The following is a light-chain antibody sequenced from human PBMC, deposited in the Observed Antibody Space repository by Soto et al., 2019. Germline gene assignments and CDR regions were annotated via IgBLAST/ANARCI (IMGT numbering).Light chain of an antibody. Sequence: EIVLTQSPGTLSLSPGERATLSCRASQSVSSNYVAWYQQKPGQAPRVLIYAASRRATGIPDRFSGSGSGTDFTLTISRLEPEDFAVYYCQQYGSSPRTFGGGTKVEIK. V-gene: IGKV3-20*01. J-gene: IGKJ4*01. CDR2: AAS. CDR3: QQYGSSPRT. CDR1: QSVSSNY.